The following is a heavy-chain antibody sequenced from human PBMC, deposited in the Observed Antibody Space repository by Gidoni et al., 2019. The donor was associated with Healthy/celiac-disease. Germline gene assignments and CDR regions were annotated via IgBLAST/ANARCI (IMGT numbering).Heavy chain of an antibody. CDR1: GFTFSDYY. Sequence: QVQLVESGGGLVKPGGSLRLSCAASGFTFSDYYMSWIRQAPGKGLEWVSYISSSSSYTNYADSVKGRFTISRDNAKNSLYLQMNSLRAEDTAVYYCARAGDIVVVPAADYWYFDLWGRGTLVTVSS. J-gene: IGHJ2*01. V-gene: IGHV3-11*05. D-gene: IGHD2-2*01. CDR2: ISSSSSYT. CDR3: ARAGDIVVVPAADYWYFDL.